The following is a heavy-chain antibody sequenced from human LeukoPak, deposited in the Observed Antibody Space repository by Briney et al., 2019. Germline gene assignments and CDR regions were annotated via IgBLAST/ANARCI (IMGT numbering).Heavy chain of an antibody. J-gene: IGHJ4*02. Sequence: GGSLRLSCAASGFTFSNYGMHWVRQAPGKGLEWVAVIWYDGSNKCYADSVKGRFTISRDNSKNTLFLQMNSLRAEDTAVYYCARDGGSTSLVFDYWGQGTLVTVSS. V-gene: IGHV3-33*01. D-gene: IGHD2-2*01. CDR2: IWYDGSNK. CDR3: ARDGGSTSLVFDY. CDR1: GFTFSNYG.